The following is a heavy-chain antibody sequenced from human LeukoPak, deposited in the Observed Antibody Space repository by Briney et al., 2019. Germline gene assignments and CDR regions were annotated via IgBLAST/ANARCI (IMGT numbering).Heavy chain of an antibody. J-gene: IGHJ3*02. V-gene: IGHV1-69*02. D-gene: IGHD1-26*01. Sequence: SVKVSCKASGGTFSSYTISWVLQAPGQGLEWMGRIIPILGIANYAQKFQGRVTITADKSTSTAYMELSSLRSEDTAVYYCARVRRNGARVVGEAFDIWGQGTMVTVSS. CDR2: IIPILGIA. CDR3: ARVRRNGARVVGEAFDI. CDR1: GGTFSSYT.